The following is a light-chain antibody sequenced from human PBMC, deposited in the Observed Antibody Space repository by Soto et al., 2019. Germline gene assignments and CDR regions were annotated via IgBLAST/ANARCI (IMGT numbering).Light chain of an antibody. CDR3: SSYTSSSTLYV. CDR2: DVS. CDR1: SSDVSGYNY. Sequence: QSALTQPASVSGSPGQSITISCTGSSSDVSGYNYVSWYQHLPGKAPELMIYDVSNRPSGVSNRFSGSKSGNTASLTISGLQAEDEADYYCSSYTSSSTLYVFGTGTKVTVL. V-gene: IGLV2-14*03. J-gene: IGLJ1*01.